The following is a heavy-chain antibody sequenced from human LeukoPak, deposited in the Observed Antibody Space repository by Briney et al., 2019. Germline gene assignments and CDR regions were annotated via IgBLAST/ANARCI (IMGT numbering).Heavy chain of an antibody. V-gene: IGHV4-30-2*01. CDR1: GGSISSGGYY. CDR3: ARVMVAAAENYVGGDWFDP. D-gene: IGHD6-13*01. CDR2: IYHSGST. J-gene: IGHJ5*02. Sequence: PSETLSLTCAVSGGSISSGGYYWSWIRQPPGKGLEWIGYIYHSGSTYYNPSLKSRVTISVDRSKNQFSLKLSSVTAADTAVYYCARVMVAAAENYVGGDWFDPWGQGTLVTVSS.